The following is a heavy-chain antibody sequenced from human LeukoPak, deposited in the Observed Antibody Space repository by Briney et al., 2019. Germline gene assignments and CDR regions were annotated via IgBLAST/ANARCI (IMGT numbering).Heavy chain of an antibody. J-gene: IGHJ4*02. CDR3: PKVASWEHFDSNGHYSRFYFAS. CDR2: ISGNGNST. V-gene: IGHV3-23*01. D-gene: IGHD3-22*01. CDR1: GFTFSDYG. Sequence: GGSLRLSCAACGFTFSDYGMSWVCQRPGKGLEWVSVISGNGNSTYYSESVKGRFTISRDNSKKIVYLELNSLRLEDTAIYYCPKVASWEHFDSNGHYSRFYFASRGLGTLVSVSS.